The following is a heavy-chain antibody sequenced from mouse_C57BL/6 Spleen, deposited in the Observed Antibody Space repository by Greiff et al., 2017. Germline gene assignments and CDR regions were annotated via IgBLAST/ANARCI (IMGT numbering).Heavy chain of an antibody. CDR3: VRFEVYAMDY. CDR2: IYPGDGDT. Sequence: QVQLKESGPELVKPGASVKISCKASGYAFSSSWMNWVKQRPGKGLEWIGRIYPGDGDTNYNGKFKGKATLTADKSSSTAYMQLSSLTSEDSAVYFCVRFEVYAMDYWGQGTSVTVSS. V-gene: IGHV1-82*01. J-gene: IGHJ4*01. CDR1: GYAFSSSW.